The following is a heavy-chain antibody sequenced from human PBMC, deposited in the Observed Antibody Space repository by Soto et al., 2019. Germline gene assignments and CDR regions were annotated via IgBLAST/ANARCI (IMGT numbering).Heavy chain of an antibody. J-gene: IGHJ6*03. CDR3: AKDSLGGGDYPYYYYMDV. CDR1: GFTFSSYA. V-gene: IGHV3-23*01. Sequence: GGSLRLSCAASGFTFSSYAMSWVRQAPGKGLEWVSAISGSGGSTYYADSVKGRFTISRDNSKNTLYLQMNSLRAEDTAVYYCAKDSLGGGDYPYYYYMDVWGKGTTVTVSS. CDR2: ISGSGGST. D-gene: IGHD4-17*01.